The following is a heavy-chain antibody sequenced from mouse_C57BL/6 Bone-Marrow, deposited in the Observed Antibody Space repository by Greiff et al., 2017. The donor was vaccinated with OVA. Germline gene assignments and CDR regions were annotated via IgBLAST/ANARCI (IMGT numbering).Heavy chain of an antibody. Sequence: QVQLQQPGAELVKPGASVKMSCKASGYTFTSYWITWVKQRPGQGLEWIGRIHPSDSDTNYNQKFKGKATLTVDKSSSTAYMQLSSLTSEDSAVYYCAIPGDTTVVADYWGQGTTLTVSS. CDR2: IHPSDSDT. CDR1: GYTFTSYW. J-gene: IGHJ2*01. V-gene: IGHV1-74*01. CDR3: AIPGDTTVVADY. D-gene: IGHD1-1*01.